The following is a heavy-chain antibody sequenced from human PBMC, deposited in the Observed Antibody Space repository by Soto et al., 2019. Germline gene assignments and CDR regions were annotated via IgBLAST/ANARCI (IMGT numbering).Heavy chain of an antibody. Sequence: QVHLQQWGAGLLKPSETLSLTCAVYGESFIGYYWTWIRQSPGKGLEWIGEINHGGSTNYNPSLKSRVTISIDTSKNQFSLKLTSVNAADTSVYYCARTDIVTTNWFDPWGQGTLVTVSS. V-gene: IGHV4-34*01. CDR3: ARTDIVTTNWFDP. D-gene: IGHD5-12*01. CDR2: INHGGST. J-gene: IGHJ5*02. CDR1: GESFIGYY.